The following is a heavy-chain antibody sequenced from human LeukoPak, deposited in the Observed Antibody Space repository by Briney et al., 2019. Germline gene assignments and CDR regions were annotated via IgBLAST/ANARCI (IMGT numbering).Heavy chain of an antibody. CDR3: ARLTIGLGLLSRVWAFDI. CDR1: GDSVSSNSAA. J-gene: IGHJ3*02. D-gene: IGHD2/OR15-2a*01. Sequence: SQTLSLTCAISGDSVSSNSAAWNWIRQSPSRGLEWLGRTYYRSKWYNDYALSVKSRITINPDTSKNQFSLQLNSVTPEDTAVYYCARLTIGLGLLSRVWAFDIWGQGTMVTVSS. V-gene: IGHV6-1*01. CDR2: TYYRSKWYN.